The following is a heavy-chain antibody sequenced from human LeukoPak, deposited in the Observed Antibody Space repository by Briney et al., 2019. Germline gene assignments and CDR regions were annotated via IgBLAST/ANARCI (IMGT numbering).Heavy chain of an antibody. Sequence: GGSLRLSCAASGFTFSSYSMNWVRQAPGKGLEWVSYISVSRSTIYYADSVKGRFTISRDNAKNSLYLQMNSLRAEDTAVYYCARDDGDYAHPVDYWGQGTLVTVSS. CDR2: ISVSRSTI. D-gene: IGHD4-17*01. CDR3: ARDDGDYAHPVDY. V-gene: IGHV3-48*04. J-gene: IGHJ4*02. CDR1: GFTFSSYS.